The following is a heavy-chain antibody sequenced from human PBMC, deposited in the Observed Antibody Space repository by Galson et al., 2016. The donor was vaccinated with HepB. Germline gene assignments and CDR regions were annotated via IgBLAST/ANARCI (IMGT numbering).Heavy chain of an antibody. V-gene: IGHV3-13*01. CDR1: GFSFKNYD. CDR2: IDAAGAT. CDR3: SRGYYDLVYGMDV. Sequence: SLRLSCAASGFSFKNYDMHWVRQTTGKGLEWVSTIDAAGATYYLGSVKGRFAISRENAKNSLYLQMNSLRAEDTAIYYWSRGYYDLVYGMDVWGQGTTVTVSS. D-gene: IGHD3-3*01. J-gene: IGHJ6*02.